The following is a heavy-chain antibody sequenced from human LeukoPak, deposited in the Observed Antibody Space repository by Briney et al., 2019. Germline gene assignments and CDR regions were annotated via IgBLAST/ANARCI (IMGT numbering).Heavy chain of an antibody. CDR3: ARDHVVVVVAATHWFDP. J-gene: IGHJ5*02. CDR2: IKQDGSEK. CDR1: GFTFSSYW. D-gene: IGHD2-15*01. V-gene: IGHV3-7*03. Sequence: PGGSLRLSCAASGFTFSSYWMIWVRQAPGKGLEWVANIKQDGSEKSYVDSVKGRFTISRDNAKNSLYLQMNSLRAEDTAVYYCARDHVVVVVAATHWFDPWGQGTLVTVSS.